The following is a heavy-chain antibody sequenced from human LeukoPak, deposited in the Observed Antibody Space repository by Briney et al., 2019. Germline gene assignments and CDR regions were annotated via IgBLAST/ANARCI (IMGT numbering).Heavy chain of an antibody. CDR1: GYTFTGYY. D-gene: IGHD4-17*01. CDR3: ARFYNFYGDYYFDY. J-gene: IGHJ4*02. V-gene: IGHV1-2*02. CDR2: INPNSGGT. Sequence: ASVRVSCKASGYTFTGYYMHWVRQAPGQGLECMAWINPNSGGTNYAQKFQGRVAMTRDTSIRTAYMELSRLRSDDTAVYYCARFYNFYGDYYFDYWGQGTLVTVSS.